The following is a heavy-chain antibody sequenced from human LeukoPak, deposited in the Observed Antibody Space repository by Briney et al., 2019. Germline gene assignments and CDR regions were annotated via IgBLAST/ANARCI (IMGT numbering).Heavy chain of an antibody. V-gene: IGHV1-18*01. J-gene: IGHJ4*02. D-gene: IGHD1-26*01. CDR1: GYTFSSCG. CDR3: ARRGGSYSHSDF. CDR2: VSAFNGNT. Sequence: ASVKVSCKASGYTFSSCGIIWVRQAPGQGLEWMGWVSAFNGNTDYAPKLQGRGTMTTDTAKTTAYMELRSLTSDDTAVYYCARRGGSYSHSDFWGQGTLVTVSS.